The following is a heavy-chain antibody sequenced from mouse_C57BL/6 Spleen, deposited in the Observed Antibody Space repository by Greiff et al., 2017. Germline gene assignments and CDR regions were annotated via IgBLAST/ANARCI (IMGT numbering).Heavy chain of an antibody. CDR3: ARHWDYAMDY. D-gene: IGHD4-1*01. CDR2: ISGGGGNT. Sequence: DVKLVESGGGLVKPGGSLKLSCAASGFTFSSYTMSWVRQTPEKRLEWVATISGGGGNTYYPDSVKGRFTISRDNAKNTLYLQMSSLRSEDTALYYCARHWDYAMDYWGQGTSVTVSS. V-gene: IGHV5-9*01. CDR1: GFTFSSYT. J-gene: IGHJ4*01.